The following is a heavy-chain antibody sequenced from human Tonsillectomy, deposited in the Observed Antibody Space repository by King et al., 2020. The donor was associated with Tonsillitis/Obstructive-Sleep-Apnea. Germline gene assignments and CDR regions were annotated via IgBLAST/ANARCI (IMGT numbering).Heavy chain of an antibody. CDR3: ARVSGYCSSTSCYTNNAFDI. CDR2: IYYSGST. Sequence: VQLQESGPGLVKPSQTLSLTCTVSGGSISSGGYYWSWIRQHPGKGLEWIGYIYYSGSTYSNPSLTSRVTISVDTSKNQFSLKLSSLTAADTAVYYCARVSGYCSSTSCYTNNAFDIWAKGQWSPSLQ. V-gene: IGHV4-31*03. CDR1: GGSISSGGYY. D-gene: IGHD2-2*02. J-gene: IGHJ3*02.